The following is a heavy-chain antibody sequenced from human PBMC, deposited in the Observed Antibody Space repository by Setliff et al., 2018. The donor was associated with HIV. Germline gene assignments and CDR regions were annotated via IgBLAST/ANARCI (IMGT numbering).Heavy chain of an antibody. CDR2: VWHDGSDK. J-gene: IGHJ6*03. CDR1: GFTFSRHA. CDR3: AKDGLSYVEILTGYSGSGGYMDV. Sequence: PGGSLRLSCAASGFTFSRHAMHWVRQAPGKGLEWVAVVWHDGSDKYYADSVKGRFTVSRDNSKNTVVLQMNSLRPEDTAVYFCAKDGLSYVEILTGYSGSGGYMDVWGKGTTVTVSS. D-gene: IGHD3-9*01. V-gene: IGHV3-30*02.